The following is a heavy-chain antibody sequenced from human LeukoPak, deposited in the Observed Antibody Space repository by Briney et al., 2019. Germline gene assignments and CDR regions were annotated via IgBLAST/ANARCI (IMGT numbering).Heavy chain of an antibody. J-gene: IGHJ4*02. D-gene: IGHD1-7*01. Sequence: SETLSHTCTVSGGSLSSYYWSWIRPPAGKGLEWIGRIYTSGSTNYNPSLKSRVTMSVDTSKNQCSLKLSSVTAADTAVYYCARISIGRSDGTTSDFDYWGQGTLVTVSS. CDR3: ARISIGRSDGTTSDFDY. V-gene: IGHV4-4*07. CDR2: IYTSGST. CDR1: GGSLSSYY.